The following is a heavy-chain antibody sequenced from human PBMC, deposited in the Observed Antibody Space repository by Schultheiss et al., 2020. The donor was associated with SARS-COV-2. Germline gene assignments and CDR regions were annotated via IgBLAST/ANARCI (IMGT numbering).Heavy chain of an antibody. D-gene: IGHD6-6*01. CDR2: ISGSGGST. J-gene: IGHJ4*02. CDR3: AKVGSIAARPDWDYFDY. CDR1: GFTFSSYW. Sequence: GGSLRLSCAASGFTFSSYWMHWVRQAPGKGLVWVSAISGSGGSTYYADSVKGRFTISRDNSKNTLYLQMNSLRAEDTAVYYCAKVGSIAARPDWDYFDYWGQGTLVTVSS. V-gene: IGHV3-23*01.